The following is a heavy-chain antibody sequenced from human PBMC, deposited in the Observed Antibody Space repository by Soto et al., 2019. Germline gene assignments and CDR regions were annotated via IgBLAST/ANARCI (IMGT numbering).Heavy chain of an antibody. CDR3: ARDWYGGDYSLEF. Sequence: QVQLQESGPGLVKPSQSLSLTCTVSGGSINNGGYYWSWIRQLSGKGLEWIGYISYNGITNYNPSLRSRLTMSVDTSKNHFSLSLTSVTAADTAVYYCARDWYGGDYSLEFWGQGTLVTVSS. J-gene: IGHJ1*01. CDR2: ISYNGIT. D-gene: IGHD4-4*01. CDR1: GGSINNGGYY. V-gene: IGHV4-31*03.